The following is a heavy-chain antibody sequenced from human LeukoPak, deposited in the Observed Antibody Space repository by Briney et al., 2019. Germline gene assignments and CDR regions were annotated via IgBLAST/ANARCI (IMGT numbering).Heavy chain of an antibody. V-gene: IGHV3-33*01. Sequence: GGSLRLSCAASGLTFSSYGMHWVRQAPGKGLEWVAVIWFDGSIKYYADSVKGRFTISRDNSINTLYLQMNSLRAEDTAVYYCASAAGPFDNWGQGTLVTVSS. J-gene: IGHJ4*02. CDR1: GLTFSSYG. CDR3: ASAAGPFDN. D-gene: IGHD6-13*01. CDR2: IWFDGSIK.